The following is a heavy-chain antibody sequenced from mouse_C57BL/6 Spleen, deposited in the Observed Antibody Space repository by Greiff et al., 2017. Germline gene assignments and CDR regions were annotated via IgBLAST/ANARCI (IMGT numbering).Heavy chain of an antibody. CDR2: IYPGSGST. D-gene: IGHD3-2*02. Sequence: VQLQESGAELVKPGASVKMSCKASGYTFTSYWITWVKQRPGQGLEWIGDIYPGSGSTNYNEKFKSKATLTVDTSSSTAYMQLSSLTSEDSAVYYCARDSSGYPHYYAMDYWGQGTSVTVSS. CDR1: GYTFTSYW. CDR3: ARDSSGYPHYYAMDY. J-gene: IGHJ4*01. V-gene: IGHV1-55*01.